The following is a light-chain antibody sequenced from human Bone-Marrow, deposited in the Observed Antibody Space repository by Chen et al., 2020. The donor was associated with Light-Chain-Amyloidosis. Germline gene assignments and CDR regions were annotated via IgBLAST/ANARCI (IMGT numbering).Light chain of an antibody. V-gene: IGLV6-57*01. CDR3: QYYQGSSQGV. CDR2: EDD. J-gene: IGLJ3*02. Sequence: NFMLTQPPSVSESPGQTVIIPCTRSSGSIATNYVQWYQQRPGSSPTTVIYEDDQRPSGVPDRFSGSIDRSSNSASLTISGLKTEDEADCYCQYYQGSSQGVFGGGTKLTVL. CDR1: SGSIATNY.